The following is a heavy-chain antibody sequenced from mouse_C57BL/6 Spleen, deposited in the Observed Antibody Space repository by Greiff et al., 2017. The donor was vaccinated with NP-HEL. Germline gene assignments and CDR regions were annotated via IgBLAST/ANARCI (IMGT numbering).Heavy chain of an antibody. V-gene: IGHV3-6*01. CDR1: GYSITSGYY. CDR2: ISYDGSN. CDR3: ARDWSDY. J-gene: IGHJ2*01. Sequence: EVQRVESGPGLVKPSQSLSLTCSVTGYSITSGYYWNWIRQFPGNKLEWMGYISYDGSNNYNPSLKNRISITRDTSKNQFFLKLNSVTTEDTATYYCARDWSDYWGQGTTLTVSS.